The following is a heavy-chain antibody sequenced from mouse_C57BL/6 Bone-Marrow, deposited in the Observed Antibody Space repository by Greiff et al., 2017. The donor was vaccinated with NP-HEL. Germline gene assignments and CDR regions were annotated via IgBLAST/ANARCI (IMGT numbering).Heavy chain of an antibody. CDR2: ISYDGSN. CDR1: GYSITSGYY. CDR3: ASLYDGFYYFDY. Sequence: EVQLQESGPGLVKPSQSLSLTCSVTGYSITSGYYWNWIRQFPGNKLEWMGYISYDGSNNYNPSLKNRISITRDTSKNQFFLKLNSVTTEDTATYYCASLYDGFYYFDYWGQGTTLTVSS. V-gene: IGHV3-6*01. J-gene: IGHJ2*01. D-gene: IGHD2-3*01.